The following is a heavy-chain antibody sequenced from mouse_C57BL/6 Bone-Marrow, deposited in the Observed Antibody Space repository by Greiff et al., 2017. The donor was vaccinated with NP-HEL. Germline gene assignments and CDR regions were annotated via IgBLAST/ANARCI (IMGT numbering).Heavy chain of an antibody. CDR2: IYPGSGST. D-gene: IGHD2-4*01. CDR1: GYTFTSYW. Sequence: QVQLQQSGAELVKPGASVKMSCKASGYTFTSYWITWVKQRPGQGLEWIGDIYPGSGSTNYNEKFKSKATLTVDTSSSTAYMQLSSLTSEDSAVYYCAMRNYDYGAMDYWGQGTSVTVSS. J-gene: IGHJ4*01. CDR3: AMRNYDYGAMDY. V-gene: IGHV1-55*01.